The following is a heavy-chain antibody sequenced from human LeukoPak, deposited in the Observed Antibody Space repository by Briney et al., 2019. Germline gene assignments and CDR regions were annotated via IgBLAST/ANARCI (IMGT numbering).Heavy chain of an antibody. CDR2: IYYSGSS. V-gene: IGHV4-31*03. Sequence: SETLSLTFTVSGGSINNGGYYWSWIRQHPGKGLEWIGYIYYSGSSYYNPSLRSRVTISVDTSKNHFSLKLSSVTAADTAVYYCARNRDGYNSFDYWGQGTLVTVSS. J-gene: IGHJ4*02. CDR1: GGSINNGGYY. D-gene: IGHD5-24*01. CDR3: ARNRDGYNSFDY.